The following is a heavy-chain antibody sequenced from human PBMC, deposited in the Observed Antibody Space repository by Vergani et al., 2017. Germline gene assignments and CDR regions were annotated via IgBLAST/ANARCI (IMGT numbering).Heavy chain of an antibody. CDR1: GTSVSSGTHY. V-gene: IGHV4-61*02. Sequence: QVQLQESGPGLVRPSETLSLTCSVSGTSVSSGTHYWNWIRQPADKTLEWIGRIYTSGSTDYNPTLRSRITLSLVRSTNQVSLKVSSVTAADTAEYFCARDTAVADDVFDLWGQGTLVSVSA. J-gene: IGHJ3*01. D-gene: IGHD6-19*01. CDR3: ARDTAVADDVFDL. CDR2: IYTSGST.